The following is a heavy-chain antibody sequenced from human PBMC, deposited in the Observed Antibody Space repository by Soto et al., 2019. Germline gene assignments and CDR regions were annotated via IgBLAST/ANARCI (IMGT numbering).Heavy chain of an antibody. CDR3: AKGRGGSGSLTPRVDF. V-gene: IGHV3-23*01. Sequence: EVQLLESGGGLVQPGGSLRLSCAASGFTFNNYAMTWVRQAPGKGLEWVSAISGGGDTTSYADSVKGRFTVSRDGSKTTLYLQMGSRRAEDTALYYCAKGRGGSGSLTPRVDFWGQGTLVTVSS. CDR1: GFTFNNYA. J-gene: IGHJ4*02. D-gene: IGHD3-10*01. CDR2: ISGGGDTT.